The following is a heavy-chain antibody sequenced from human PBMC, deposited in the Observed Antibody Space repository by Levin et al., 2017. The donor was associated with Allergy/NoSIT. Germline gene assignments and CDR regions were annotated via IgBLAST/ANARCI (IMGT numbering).Heavy chain of an antibody. V-gene: IGHV3-23*01. J-gene: IGHJ4*02. Sequence: GGSLRLSCAASGFTFSSYAMSWVRQAPGKGLEWVSAISGSGGSTYYADSVKGRFTISRDNSKNTLYLQMNSLRAEDTAVYYCAKVLDDYGDYGGTTAFDYWGQGTLVTVSS. CDR2: ISGSGGST. D-gene: IGHD4-17*01. CDR3: AKVLDDYGDYGGTTAFDY. CDR1: GFTFSSYA.